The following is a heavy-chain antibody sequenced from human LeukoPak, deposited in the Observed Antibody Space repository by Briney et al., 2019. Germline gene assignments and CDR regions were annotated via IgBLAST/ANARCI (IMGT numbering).Heavy chain of an antibody. V-gene: IGHV3-20*04. CDR3: ARGDLVAQQYYFDY. J-gene: IGHJ4*02. CDR1: GFTFDDYG. Sequence: GGSLRLSCAASGFTFDDYGMSWVRQAPGKGLEWVSGISWNSGNIGYADSVKGRFTISRDNAKNSLYLQMNSLRAEDTAVYYCARGDLVAQQYYFDYWGQGTLVTVSS. D-gene: IGHD2-15*01. CDR2: ISWNSGNI.